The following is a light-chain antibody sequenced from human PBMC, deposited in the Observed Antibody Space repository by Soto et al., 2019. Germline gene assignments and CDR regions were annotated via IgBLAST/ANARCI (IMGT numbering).Light chain of an antibody. CDR2: DVS. V-gene: IGLV2-14*01. J-gene: IGLJ3*02. CDR1: SSDVGAYNY. CDR3: SSYTTSTTGV. Sequence: QSALTQPASVSGSPGQSITISCTGTSSDVGAYNYVSWFQQHPGKAPRLIIYDVSNRPSGVSNRFSGSKSGNTASLTISGLQAEDEADYYCSSYTTSTTGVFGGGTMLTVL.